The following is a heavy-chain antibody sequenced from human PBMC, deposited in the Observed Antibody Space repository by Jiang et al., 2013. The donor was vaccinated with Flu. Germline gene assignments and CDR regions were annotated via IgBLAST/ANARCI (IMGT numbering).Heavy chain of an antibody. CDR2: ISSRSTYI. J-gene: IGHJ4*02. Sequence: VSSISSRSTYIYYAVSLEGRFSIFRDNAGNSMYLQMNSLRAEDTAVYYCARELEWGSCRSSDCAAFDYWGQGALVTVSS. V-gene: IGHV3-21*06. D-gene: IGHD1-26*01. CDR3: ARELEWGSCRSSDCAAFDY.